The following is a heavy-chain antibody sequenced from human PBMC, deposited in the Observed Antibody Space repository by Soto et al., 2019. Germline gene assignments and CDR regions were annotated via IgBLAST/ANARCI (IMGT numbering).Heavy chain of an antibody. Sequence: GSLRLSCAASGFTFSSYEMNWVRQAPGKGLEWVSYISSSGSTIYYADSVKGRFTISRDNAKNSLYLQMNSLRAEDTAVYYCARGRGVGSSSGIDYWGQGTLVTVSS. D-gene: IGHD6-6*01. CDR2: ISSSGSTI. V-gene: IGHV3-48*03. J-gene: IGHJ4*02. CDR3: ARGRGVGSSSGIDY. CDR1: GFTFSSYE.